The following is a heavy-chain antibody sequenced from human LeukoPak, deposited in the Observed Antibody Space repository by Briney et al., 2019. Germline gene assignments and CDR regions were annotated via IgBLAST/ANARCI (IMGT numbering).Heavy chain of an antibody. V-gene: IGHV3-11*01. CDR3: ARDSSSWYYYFDY. CDR2: ISSSGSTI. CDR1: GFTFSDFY. Sequence: GGSLRLSCAASGFTFSDFYMSWIRQAPGKGLEWGSYISSSGSTIYYADSVKGRFTISRDNAKNSLYLQMNSLRAEDTAVYYCARDSSSWYYYFDYWGQGTLVTVSS. J-gene: IGHJ4*02. D-gene: IGHD6-13*01.